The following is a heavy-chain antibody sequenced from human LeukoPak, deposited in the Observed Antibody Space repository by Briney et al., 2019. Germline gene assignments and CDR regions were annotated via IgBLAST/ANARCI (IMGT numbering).Heavy chain of an antibody. CDR2: LSGSAGST. Sequence: GGSLRLSCAASGFTFSSYAMNWVRQAPGKGLEWVSVLSGSAGSTYYADSVRGRFTISRDNSKNTLYLHMSRLRAEDTAMYYCAKARYGDGRGFDYWGQGTLVTVSS. J-gene: IGHJ4*02. V-gene: IGHV3-23*01. D-gene: IGHD4-17*01. CDR1: GFTFSSYA. CDR3: AKARYGDGRGFDY.